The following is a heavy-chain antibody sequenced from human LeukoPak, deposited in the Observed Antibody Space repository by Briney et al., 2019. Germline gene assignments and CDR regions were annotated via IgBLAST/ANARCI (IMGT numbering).Heavy chain of an antibody. D-gene: IGHD6-19*01. CDR1: GDSVSSNAAA. CDR2: TYYRTKWYN. Sequence: SQTLSLTCAISGDSVSSNAAAWNWLRQSLSRGLEWLGRTYYRTKWYNDYAGFVNSRITFNADTSKNQFSLQLISVTPEDTAVYYCARSSGGWYVHFDYWGQGTLVTVSS. CDR3: ARSSGGWYVHFDY. V-gene: IGHV6-1*01. J-gene: IGHJ4*02.